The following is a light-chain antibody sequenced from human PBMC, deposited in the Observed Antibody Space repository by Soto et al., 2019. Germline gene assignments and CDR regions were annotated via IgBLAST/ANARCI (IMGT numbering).Light chain of an antibody. Sequence: QSVLPQPPSASGTPGQRVTISCSGSSSNIGSNYVYWYQQVPGTAPKLLIFRNNQRPSGVPDRFSGSKSGTSASLAISGLRSEDEADYYCAAWDDSLTCYVFGTGTKVT. J-gene: IGLJ1*01. CDR1: SSNIGSNY. V-gene: IGLV1-47*01. CDR2: RNN. CDR3: AAWDDSLTCYV.